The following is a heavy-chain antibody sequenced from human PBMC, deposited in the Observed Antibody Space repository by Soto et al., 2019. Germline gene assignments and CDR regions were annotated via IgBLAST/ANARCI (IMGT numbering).Heavy chain of an antibody. Sequence: QVQLVESGGGVVQPGRSLRLSCAASGFTFSSYAMHWVRQAPGKGLEWVAVISYDGSNKYYADSVKGRFTISRDNSKNPLYLQMNSLRAEDTAVYYCARSHSSGYYNWFDPWGQGTLVTVSS. CDR3: ARSHSSGYYNWFDP. J-gene: IGHJ5*02. D-gene: IGHD3-22*01. CDR1: GFTFSSYA. CDR2: ISYDGSNK. V-gene: IGHV3-30-3*01.